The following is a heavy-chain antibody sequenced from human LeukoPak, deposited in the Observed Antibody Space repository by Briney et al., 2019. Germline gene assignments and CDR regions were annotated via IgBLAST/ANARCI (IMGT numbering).Heavy chain of an antibody. CDR2: ISSSGSTI. CDR1: GFTFSSYE. D-gene: IGHD3-16*01. CDR3: ARDSGGAQFFDY. J-gene: IGHJ4*02. Sequence: GGSLRLSCAASGFTFSSYEMNWVRQAPGKGLEWVSYISSSGSTIYYADSVKGRFTISRDNAKSSLYLQMNSLRAEDTAVYYCARDSGGAQFFDYWGQGTLVTVSS. V-gene: IGHV3-48*03.